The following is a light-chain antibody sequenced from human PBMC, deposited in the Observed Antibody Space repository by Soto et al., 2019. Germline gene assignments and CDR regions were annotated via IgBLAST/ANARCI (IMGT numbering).Light chain of an antibody. CDR1: SSDVGGYNY. Sequence: QSALTQPRSVSGSPGQSVTLSCTETSSDVGGYNYVSWYQHHPGKAPKLMIYDVSKRPSGVPDRFSGSKSGNTASLTISGLQAEDEADYYCFSYTSSSTRVFGGGTKLTVL. CDR2: DVS. V-gene: IGLV2-11*01. J-gene: IGLJ2*01. CDR3: FSYTSSSTRV.